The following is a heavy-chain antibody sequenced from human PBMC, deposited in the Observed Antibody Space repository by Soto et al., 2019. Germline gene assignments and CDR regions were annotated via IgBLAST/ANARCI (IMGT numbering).Heavy chain of an antibody. CDR1: GGTFRSYG. J-gene: IGHJ4*02. V-gene: IGHV1-69*01. CDR2: IIPIFGTT. CDR3: ARDYYESSGYPGY. D-gene: IGHD3-22*01. Sequence: QVQLVQSGAELKKPGSSVKVSCEASGGTFRSYGITWVRQAPGQGLEWMGGIIPIFGTTNYAQKFQGRVTITANESTNIAYIELSSLRSEDTAVDYCARDYYESSGYPGYWGQGTLVTVSS.